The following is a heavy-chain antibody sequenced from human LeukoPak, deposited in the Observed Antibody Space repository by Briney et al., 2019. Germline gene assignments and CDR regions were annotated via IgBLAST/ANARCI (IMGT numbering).Heavy chain of an antibody. J-gene: IGHJ4*02. D-gene: IGHD3-3*01. V-gene: IGHV1-2*02. CDR1: GGTFSSYA. Sequence: ASVKVSCKASGGTFSSYAISWVRQAPGQGLEWMGWINPNSGGTNYAQKFQGRVTMTRDTSISTAYMELSRLRSDDTAVYYCARGRSGYPFDYWGQGTLVTVSS. CDR3: ARGRSGYPFDY. CDR2: INPNSGGT.